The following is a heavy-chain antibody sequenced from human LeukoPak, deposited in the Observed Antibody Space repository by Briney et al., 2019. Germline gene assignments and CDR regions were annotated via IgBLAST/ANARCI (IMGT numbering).Heavy chain of an antibody. J-gene: IGHJ4*02. V-gene: IGHV4-59*01. Sequence: SETLSLTCTVSGGSISSYYWSWIRQPPGKGLEWIGYIYYSGSTNYNPSLKSRVTISVDTSKNQCSLKLSSVTAADTAVYYCARSVNYDILTGYYTRFDYWGQGTLVTVSS. CDR2: IYYSGST. D-gene: IGHD3-9*01. CDR1: GGSISSYY. CDR3: ARSVNYDILTGYYTRFDY.